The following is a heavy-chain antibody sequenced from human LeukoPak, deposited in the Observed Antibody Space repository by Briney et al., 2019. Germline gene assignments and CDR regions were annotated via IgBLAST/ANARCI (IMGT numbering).Heavy chain of an antibody. J-gene: IGHJ4*02. D-gene: IGHD6-19*01. Sequence: SETLSLTCTVSGGSISTYYWSWIRQPPGKGLEWIGYIYYSGSTNYNPSLKSRVTISVDTSKNQFSLKLSSVTAADTAVYYCARCERRNEWLAGGVDYWGQGTLVTVSS. V-gene: IGHV4-59*01. CDR1: GGSISTYY. CDR2: IYYSGST. CDR3: ARCERRNEWLAGGVDY.